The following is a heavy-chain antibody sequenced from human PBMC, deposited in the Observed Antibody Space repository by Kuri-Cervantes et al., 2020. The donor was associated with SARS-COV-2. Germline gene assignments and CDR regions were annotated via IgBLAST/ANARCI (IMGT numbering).Heavy chain of an antibody. V-gene: IGHV5-51*01. J-gene: IGHJ4*02. D-gene: IGHD2-8*01. CDR1: GYSFTSYW. CDR3: ARGIYCTNGVCFFDY. Sequence: KISCKGSGYSFTSYWIGWVRQMPGKGLEWMGIIYPGDSDTRYSPSFQGQVTISADKSISTAYLQWSSLKASDTAMYYCARGIYCTNGVCFFDYWGQGTLVTVSS. CDR2: IYPGDSDT.